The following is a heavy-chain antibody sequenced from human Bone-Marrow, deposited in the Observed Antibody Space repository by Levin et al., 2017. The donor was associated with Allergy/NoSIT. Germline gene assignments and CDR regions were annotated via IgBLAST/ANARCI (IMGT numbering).Heavy chain of an antibody. CDR2: ISYDGSNK. Sequence: GESLKISCAASGFTFSSYAMHWVRQAPGKGLEWVAVISYDGSNKYYADSVKGRFTISRDNSKNTLYLQMNSLRAEDTAVYYCAREGLTDYEYTAMAMGFDYWGQGTLVTVSS. CDR1: GFTFSSYA. J-gene: IGHJ4*02. D-gene: IGHD5-18*01. V-gene: IGHV3-30*04. CDR3: AREGLTDYEYTAMAMGFDY.